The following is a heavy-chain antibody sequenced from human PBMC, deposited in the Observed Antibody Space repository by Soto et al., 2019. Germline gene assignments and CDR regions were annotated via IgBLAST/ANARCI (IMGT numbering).Heavy chain of an antibody. CDR3: ARYSIVVVPAAFDSRIVPLFNWFDP. J-gene: IGHJ5*02. Sequence: QVQLVESGGGLVKPGGSLRLSCAASGFTFSDYYMSWIRQAPGKGLEWVSYISSSGSTIYYADSVKGRFTISRDNAKNSLYLQMNSLRAEDTAVYYCARYSIVVVPAAFDSRIVPLFNWFDPCGQGTLVTVSS. CDR1: GFTFSDYY. D-gene: IGHD2-2*01. CDR2: ISSSGSTI. V-gene: IGHV3-11*01.